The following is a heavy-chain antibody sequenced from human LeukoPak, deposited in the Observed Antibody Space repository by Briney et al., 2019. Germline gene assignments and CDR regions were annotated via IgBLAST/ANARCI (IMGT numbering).Heavy chain of an antibody. CDR1: GFTFSSYE. Sequence: GGSLRLSCAASGFTFSSYEMNWVRQAPGKGLEWVSYISSSGSTIYYADPVKGRFTISRDNAKNSLYLQMNSLRAEDTAVYYCAKVSLSMVNDAFDIWGQGTMVSVSS. D-gene: IGHD4/OR15-4a*01. CDR2: ISSSGSTI. V-gene: IGHV3-48*03. J-gene: IGHJ3*02. CDR3: AKVSLSMVNDAFDI.